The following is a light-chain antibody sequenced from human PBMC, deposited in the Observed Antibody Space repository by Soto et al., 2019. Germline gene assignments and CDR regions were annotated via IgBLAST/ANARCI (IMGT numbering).Light chain of an antibody. CDR1: KRVSRSY. V-gene: IGKV3-20*01. CDR3: QQYGSSPQFT. CDR2: GAS. J-gene: IGKJ3*01. Sequence: EIVLPHSPGTLSLPPGERAPLSCRAGKRVSRSYLAWYKQKPGQAPRPPIYGASSRAPGIPDRFSGSGSGTDFTLTISRLEPEDFAVYYCQQYGSSPQFTFGPGTKVDIK.